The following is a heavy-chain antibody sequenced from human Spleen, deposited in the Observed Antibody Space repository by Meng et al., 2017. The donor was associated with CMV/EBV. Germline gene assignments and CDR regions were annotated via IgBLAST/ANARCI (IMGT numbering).Heavy chain of an antibody. D-gene: IGHD3-16*02. V-gene: IGHV3-66*01. Sequence: GESLKISCVASGFTVSRNYMSWVRQTPGKGLEWVSVIYPNEYTYHADSVKGRFTISRDNAKKSLYLQMDSLRAEDTAVYYCAREHSNDYVWGSFRWNDYYYGMDVWGQGTTVTVSS. CDR3: AREHSNDYVWGSFRWNDYYYGMDV. CDR1: GFTVSRNY. CDR2: IYPNEYT. J-gene: IGHJ6*02.